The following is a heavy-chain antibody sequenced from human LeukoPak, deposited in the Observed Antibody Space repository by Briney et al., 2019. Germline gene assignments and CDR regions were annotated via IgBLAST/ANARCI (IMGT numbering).Heavy chain of an antibody. CDR3: ARVKQQLVIYYYYYYMDV. CDR2: IYYSGST. Sequence: SETLSLTCTVSGGSISSYYWSWIRQPPGKGLEWIGYIYYSGSTNYNPSLKSRVTISVDTSKNQFSLKLSSVTAADTAVYYCARVKQQLVIYYYYYYMDVWGKGTTVTISS. D-gene: IGHD6-13*01. J-gene: IGHJ6*03. CDR1: GGSISSYY. V-gene: IGHV4-59*01.